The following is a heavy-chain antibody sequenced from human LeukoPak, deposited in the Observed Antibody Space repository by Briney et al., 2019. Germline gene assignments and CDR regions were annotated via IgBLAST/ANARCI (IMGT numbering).Heavy chain of an antibody. Sequence: SETLSLTCTVSGASISGYYWNWIRQPPGKGLEWIGYMYYSGSTNYNPSLKSRVTMSGDTSKNELSLKLSSVTAADTAVYYCARMDGDYGFRNYFYYGLDVWGQGTTVTVSS. D-gene: IGHD4-17*01. CDR2: MYYSGST. CDR3: ARMDGDYGFRNYFYYGLDV. V-gene: IGHV4-59*08. J-gene: IGHJ6*02. CDR1: GASISGYY.